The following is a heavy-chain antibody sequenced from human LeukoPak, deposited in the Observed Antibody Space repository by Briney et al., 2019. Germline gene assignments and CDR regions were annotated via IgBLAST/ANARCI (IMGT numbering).Heavy chain of an antibody. CDR1: GLTFTTYW. J-gene: IGHJ6*02. Sequence: GGSLRLSCAASGLTFTTYWMHWVRQAPRKGLVWVSRIQSDGSATGYAASVKGRFTISRDNARNTLYLQMNSLRAEDTAVYYCARELDAYDGMDVWGQGTTVTVSS. V-gene: IGHV3-74*01. CDR3: ARELDAYDGMDV. D-gene: IGHD2-8*01. CDR2: IQSDGSAT.